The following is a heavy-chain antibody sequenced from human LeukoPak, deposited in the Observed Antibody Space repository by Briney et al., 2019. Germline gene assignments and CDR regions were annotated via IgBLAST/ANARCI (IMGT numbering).Heavy chain of an antibody. V-gene: IGHV3-23*01. Sequence: GGSLRLSCAASGFIFSSYGMTWVRQAPGKGLEWVSAISGSGSGGSTYYADSVKGRFTISRDNSKNMVYLQMNSLRVEDTAIYYCATDGSAWSRSSWGQGTLVTVSS. D-gene: IGHD3-10*01. J-gene: IGHJ5*02. CDR1: GFIFSSYG. CDR3: ATDGSAWSRSS. CDR2: ISGSGSGGST.